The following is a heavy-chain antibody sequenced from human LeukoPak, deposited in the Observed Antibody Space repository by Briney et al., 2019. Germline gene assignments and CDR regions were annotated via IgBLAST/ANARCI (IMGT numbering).Heavy chain of an antibody. Sequence: SVKVSCKASGGTFSSYAISWVRQAPGQGLEWMGGIIPIFGTANYAQKFQGRVTITADESTSTAYMELSGLRSEDTAVYYCARDRVSSGWYWFDPWGQGTLVTVSS. J-gene: IGHJ5*02. CDR2: IIPIFGTA. CDR3: ARDRVSSGWYWFDP. D-gene: IGHD6-19*01. V-gene: IGHV1-69*13. CDR1: GGTFSSYA.